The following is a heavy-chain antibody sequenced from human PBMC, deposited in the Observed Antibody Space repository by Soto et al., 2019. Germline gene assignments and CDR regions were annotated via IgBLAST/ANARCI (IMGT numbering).Heavy chain of an antibody. V-gene: IGHV4-39*01. CDR3: ARLQAITGPPEDAFEM. CDR1: GGSINSRSYY. D-gene: IGHD2-21*01. Sequence: PSETLSLTCTVSGGSINSRSYYWGWIRQPPWKGLEWIGSIFYSGSTYYNPSVQSRVTISVDTSKNQFSLMLSSVIAADTAVYYCARLQAITGPPEDAFEMWGPGXMVTV. J-gene: IGHJ3*02. CDR2: IFYSGST.